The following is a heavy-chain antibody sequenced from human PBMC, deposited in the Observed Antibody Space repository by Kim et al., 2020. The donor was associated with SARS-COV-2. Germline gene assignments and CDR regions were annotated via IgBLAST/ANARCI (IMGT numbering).Heavy chain of an antibody. V-gene: IGHV3-11*05. D-gene: IGHD3-3*01. Sequence: DSVKGRFTISRDNAKNSLYLQMNSLRAEDTAVYYCARDRVFWSGQGVFDPWGQGTLVTVSS. CDR3: ARDRVFWSGQGVFDP. J-gene: IGHJ5*02.